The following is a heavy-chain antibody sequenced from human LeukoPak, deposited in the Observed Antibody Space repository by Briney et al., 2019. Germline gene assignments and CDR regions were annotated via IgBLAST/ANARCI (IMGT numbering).Heavy chain of an antibody. V-gene: IGHV3-7*01. CDR2: IKQDGSEK. D-gene: IGHD3-22*01. CDR3: ARDRGSSGYLWGVSCY. J-gene: IGHJ4*02. CDR1: GFTFSSYW. Sequence: PGGSLRLSCAASGFTFSSYWMSWVRQAPGKGLEWVANIKQDGSEKYYVDSVKGRFTISRDNAKNSLYLQMNSLRAEDTAVYYCARDRGSSGYLWGVSCYWGQGTLVTVSS.